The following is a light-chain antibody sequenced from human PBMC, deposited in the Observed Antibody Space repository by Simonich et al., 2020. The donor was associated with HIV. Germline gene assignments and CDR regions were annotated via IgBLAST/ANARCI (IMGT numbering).Light chain of an antibody. J-gene: IGLJ3*02. CDR2: DDS. V-gene: IGLV3-21*03. Sequence: SYVLTQPPSVSVAPGKTARITCGGNNIGTKSVHWYQQKPGQAPVLVVYDDSDRPSGIPARFSGSNSGNTATLTISSVEDGDEADYYCQVWDSSSDHWVFGGGTKLTVL. CDR1: NIGTKS. CDR3: QVWDSSSDHWV.